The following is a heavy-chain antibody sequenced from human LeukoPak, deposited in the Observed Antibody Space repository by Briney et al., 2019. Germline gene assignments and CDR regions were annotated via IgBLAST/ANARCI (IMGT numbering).Heavy chain of an antibody. D-gene: IGHD5-18*01. V-gene: IGHV3-33*08. CDR2: IWYDGSNK. CDR3: ARAHADTAMAPVNYYYGMDV. CDR1: GFTFSSYG. Sequence: GGSLRLSCAASGFTFSSYGMPWVRQAPGKGLEWVAVIWYDGSNKYYADSVKGRFTISRDNSKNTLYLQMNSLRAEDTAVYYCARAHADTAMAPVNYYYGMDVWGQGTTVTVSS. J-gene: IGHJ6*02.